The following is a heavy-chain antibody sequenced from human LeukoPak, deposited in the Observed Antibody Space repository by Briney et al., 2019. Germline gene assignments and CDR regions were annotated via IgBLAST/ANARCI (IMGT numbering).Heavy chain of an antibody. V-gene: IGHV4-59*02. CDR2: LSYTGKT. CDR3: SEGYFEPFDR. D-gene: IGHD2/OR15-2a*01. Sequence: SETLSLTCVVSGASVSSSHWNWIRQLPGKGLEWIGCLSYTGKTDYNPSLTSRVTISLDASKNQVSLKLRSLTAADTAVYYCSEGYFEPFDRWGQGTLVTVSS. CDR1: GASVSSSH. J-gene: IGHJ4*02.